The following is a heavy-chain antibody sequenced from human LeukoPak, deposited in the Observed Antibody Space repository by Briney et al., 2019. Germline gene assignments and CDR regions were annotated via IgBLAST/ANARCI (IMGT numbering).Heavy chain of an antibody. V-gene: IGHV3-48*02. D-gene: IGHD1-1*01. CDR1: GFTFSTYC. CDR3: ARGGNWKTYYYYGLDV. J-gene: IGHJ6*02. CDR2: IGSDTSAI. Sequence: PGGSLRISCAASGFTFSTYCMSWVRQAPGKGLEWVSYIGSDTSAIYYADSVKGRFTVSRDNAKNSLYLQMNSLRDEDTAVYYCARGGNWKTYYYYGLDVWGQGTTVTVSS.